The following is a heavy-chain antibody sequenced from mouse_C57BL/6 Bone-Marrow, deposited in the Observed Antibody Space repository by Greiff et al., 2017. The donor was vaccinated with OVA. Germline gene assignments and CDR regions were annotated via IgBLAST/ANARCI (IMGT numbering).Heavy chain of an antibody. J-gene: IGHJ3*01. V-gene: IGHV1-81*01. Sequence: VQLQQSGAELARPGASVKLSCKASGYTFTSYGIRWVKQRTGQGLEWIGEIYPSSGHTYYNEKFKGKATLTADKSSSTAYMELRSLTSADSAVYVCATPSPDYGSSCGWFAYWGQGTRVTVSA. CDR3: ATPSPDYGSSCGWFAY. D-gene: IGHD1-1*01. CDR1: GYTFTSYG. CDR2: IYPSSGHT.